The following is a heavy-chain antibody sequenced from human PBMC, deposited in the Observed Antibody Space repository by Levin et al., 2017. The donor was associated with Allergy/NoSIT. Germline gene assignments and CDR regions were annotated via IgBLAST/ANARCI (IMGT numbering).Heavy chain of an antibody. CDR2: ISYDGSNK. CDR1: GFTFSSYA. CDR3: ARSSRWLQAYYYYGMDV. J-gene: IGHJ6*02. Sequence: SGGSLRLSCAASGFTFSSYAMHWVRQAPGKGLEWVAVISYDGSNKYYVDSVKGRFTISRDNAKNSLYLQMNSLRAEDTAVYYCARSSRWLQAYYYYGMDVWGQGTTVTVSS. V-gene: IGHV3-30*04. D-gene: IGHD5-24*01.